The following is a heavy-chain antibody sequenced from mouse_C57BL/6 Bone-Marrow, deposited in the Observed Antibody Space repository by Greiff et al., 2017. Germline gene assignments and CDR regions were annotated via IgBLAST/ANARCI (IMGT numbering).Heavy chain of an antibody. Sequence: QVQLQQPGAELVKPGASVKLSCKASGYTFTNSWMHWVKQRPGQGLEWIGMMHPNGGSPDYNEKFKSAATLSVDNSSRTAYMELSSLTSEDAAVYYCARSYDYDDYTMDYWGQGTSVTVSS. CDR2: MHPNGGSP. CDR1: GYTFTNSW. D-gene: IGHD2-4*01. V-gene: IGHV1-64*01. CDR3: ARSYDYDDYTMDY. J-gene: IGHJ4*01.